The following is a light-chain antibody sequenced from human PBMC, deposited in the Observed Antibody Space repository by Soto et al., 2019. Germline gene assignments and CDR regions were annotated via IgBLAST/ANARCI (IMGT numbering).Light chain of an antibody. CDR1: SSDVGAYHY. CDR2: DVS. J-gene: IGLJ2*01. CDR3: SSYTSSSTLVV. Sequence: QSVLTQPASVSGSPGQSITISCTGTSSDVGAYHYVSWYRQHPGKAPKLMIYDVSNRPSGISNRFSGSKSGNTASLTISGLQAEDEADYYCSSYTSSSTLVVFGGGTKLTVL. V-gene: IGLV2-14*01.